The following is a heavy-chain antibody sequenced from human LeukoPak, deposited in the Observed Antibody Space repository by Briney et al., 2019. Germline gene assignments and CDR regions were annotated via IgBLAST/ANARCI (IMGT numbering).Heavy chain of an antibody. V-gene: IGHV1-69*13. Sequence: VASVNVSCKASGGTFISYAISWVRQAPGQGLEWMGGIIPIFGTANYAQKFQGRVTITADESTSTAYMELSSLRSEDTAVYYCARGSLPYYYDSSGYYYVDFQHWGQGTLVTVSS. CDR2: IIPIFGTA. J-gene: IGHJ1*01. CDR1: GGTFISYA. CDR3: ARGSLPYYYDSSGYYYVDFQH. D-gene: IGHD3-22*01.